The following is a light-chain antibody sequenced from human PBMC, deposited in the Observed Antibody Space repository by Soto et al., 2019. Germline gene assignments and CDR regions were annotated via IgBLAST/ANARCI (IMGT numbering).Light chain of an antibody. CDR1: QSVSSNY. CDR3: QQYGSSPPWA. CDR2: DAS. J-gene: IGKJ1*01. Sequence: EIVLTQSPGTLSLSPGERATLSCRASQSVSSNYLAWYQQKPGQAPRLLIYDASSRATGIPDRFSGSGSGTDFTLTISRLEPEDFAVYNCQQYGSSPPWAFGQGTKMEIK. V-gene: IGKV3-20*01.